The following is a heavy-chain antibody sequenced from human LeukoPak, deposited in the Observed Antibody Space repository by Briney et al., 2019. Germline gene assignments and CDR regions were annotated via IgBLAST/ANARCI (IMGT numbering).Heavy chain of an antibody. Sequence: PLETLSLTPTLSGGSLSRYYWSSIRDTPGKGVEWIGYIYYSGSTNYNPTLKSRVTISVDTSKKQFSLKLSSVPAADTAVYYCARELERRSVWFDPWGQGTLVTVSS. V-gene: IGHV4-59*01. D-gene: IGHD1-1*01. CDR2: IYYSGST. CDR1: GGSLSRYY. CDR3: ARELERRSVWFDP. J-gene: IGHJ5*02.